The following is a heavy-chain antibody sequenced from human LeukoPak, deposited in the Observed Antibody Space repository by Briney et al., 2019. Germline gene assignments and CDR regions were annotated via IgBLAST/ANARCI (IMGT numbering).Heavy chain of an antibody. CDR1: GFTFSTYV. V-gene: IGHV3-64D*06. CDR3: VRGTGY. J-gene: IGHJ4*02. CDR2: ISSNGDNT. Sequence: GGSLTLSCSVSGFTFSTYVMHWVRQAPGKGLEYVSAISSNGDNTYYADSVKGRFTISRDNSKNTLYLQMSSLRADDTAVYYCVRGTGYWGQGALVTVSS.